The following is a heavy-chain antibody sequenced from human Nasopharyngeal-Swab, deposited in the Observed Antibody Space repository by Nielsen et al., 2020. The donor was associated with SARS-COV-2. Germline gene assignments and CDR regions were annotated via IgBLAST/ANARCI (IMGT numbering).Heavy chain of an antibody. D-gene: IGHD1-26*01. CDR3: EREGRTSIVGATFFDY. V-gene: IGHV3-21*01. CDR1: GFTFSSYS. CDR2: ISSSSSYI. Sequence: GESLKISCAASGFTFSSYSMNWVRQAPGKGLEWVSSISSSSSYIYYADSVKGRFTISRDNAKNSLYLQMNSLRAEDKAGEEGEREGRTSIVGATFFDYWGQGTLVTVSS. J-gene: IGHJ4*02.